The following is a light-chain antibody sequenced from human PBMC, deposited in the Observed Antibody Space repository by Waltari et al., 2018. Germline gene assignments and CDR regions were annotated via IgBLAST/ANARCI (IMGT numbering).Light chain of an antibody. CDR2: YDS. CDR3: QVWDDTNNSGV. V-gene: IGLV3-21*04. CDR1: NIETKS. J-gene: IGLJ3*02. Sequence: YVVTQPPSVSVAPGKTARLTCEGENIETKSVNWYKQKAGQAPLLVMFYDSDRPSGIPERFSGSNSGSTATLTINWVEPGDEADYHCQVWDDTNNSGVFGGGTKLTVL.